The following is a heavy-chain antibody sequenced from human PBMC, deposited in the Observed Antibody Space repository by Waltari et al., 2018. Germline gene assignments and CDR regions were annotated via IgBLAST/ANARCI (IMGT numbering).Heavy chain of an antibody. CDR1: GDFLRADH. D-gene: IGHD3-22*01. J-gene: IGHJ4*02. V-gene: IGHV4-59*08. CDR3: ARLPTKYYDSLGWGFFDQ. CDR2: LRNTGGT. Sequence: HAQLHESGPGLVTPSVTLSLTCTVSGDFLRADHWTWFRQAPGRGLEWVAYLRNTGGTKSNPSLGSRVTVSADTSKKQVSLRLTSVTAADSAVYYCARLPTKYYDSLGWGFFDQWGQGILVTVSS.